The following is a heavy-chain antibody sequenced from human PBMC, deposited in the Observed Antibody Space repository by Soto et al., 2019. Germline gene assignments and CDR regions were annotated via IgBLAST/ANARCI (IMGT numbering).Heavy chain of an antibody. CDR2: IYPGDSDT. CDR3: ARTSAAGKYYYGMDV. Sequence: PGDSLKISCRGSGYSFTSYWIGWVRQMPGKGLEWMGIIYPGDSDTRYSPSFQGQVTISADKSISTAYLQWSSLKASDTAMYYCARTSAAGKYYYGMDVWGQGTTVTVSS. J-gene: IGHJ6*02. D-gene: IGHD6-13*01. V-gene: IGHV5-51*01. CDR1: GYSFTSYW.